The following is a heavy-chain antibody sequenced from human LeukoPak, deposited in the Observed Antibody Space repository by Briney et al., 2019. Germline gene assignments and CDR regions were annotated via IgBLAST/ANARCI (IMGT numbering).Heavy chain of an antibody. V-gene: IGHV3-7*03. J-gene: IGHJ6*03. CDR2: IKQDGSEK. CDR3: AKDPGPSQYYYILTGYYADTHYYYYMDV. D-gene: IGHD3-9*01. CDR1: GFTFSSYW. Sequence: GRSLRLSYAASGFTFSSYWMSWVRQPPGKGLEWVANIKQDGSEKYYVESVKGRFTISRDNAKNSLYLQMNSVRAEDTAVYYCAKDPGPSQYYYILTGYYADTHYYYYMDVWGKGTTVTISS.